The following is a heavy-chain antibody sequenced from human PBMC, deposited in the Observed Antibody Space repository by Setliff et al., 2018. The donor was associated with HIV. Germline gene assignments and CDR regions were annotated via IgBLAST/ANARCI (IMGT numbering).Heavy chain of an antibody. D-gene: IGHD2-15*01. CDR3: AIDDVGYCSGGSCYHLFDTFDI. Sequence: ASVKVSCKASGYTFTNYGISWVRQAPGQGLEWMGWISSYNDNKNYALNLQGRVTMTTYTSTSTAYMELRSLRSDDTAVYYCAIDDVGYCSGGSCYHLFDTFDIWGQGTVVTVSS. CDR1: GYTFTNYG. V-gene: IGHV1-18*01. J-gene: IGHJ3*02. CDR2: ISSYNDNK.